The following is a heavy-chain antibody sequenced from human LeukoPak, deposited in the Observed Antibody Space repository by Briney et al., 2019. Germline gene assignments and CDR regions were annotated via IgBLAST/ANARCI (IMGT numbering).Heavy chain of an antibody. CDR1: GFTFSNYG. D-gene: IGHD3-10*01. CDR2: ISTSGGST. CDR3: AKDERIRGVVITPLDY. V-gene: IGHV3-23*01. Sequence: GGTLRLSCAASGFTFSNYGMNWVRQAPGKGLEWVSGISTSGGSTYYADSVKGQFTISRDNSKNTLYLQMNSLRAEDTAVYYCAKDERIRGVVITPLDYWGQGTLVTVSS. J-gene: IGHJ4*02.